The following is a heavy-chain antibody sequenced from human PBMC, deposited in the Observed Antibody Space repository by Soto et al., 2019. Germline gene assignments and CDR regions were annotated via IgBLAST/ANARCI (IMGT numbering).Heavy chain of an antibody. CDR1: GFTFRSYT. CDR2: ISGSGGKA. Sequence: GGSLRLSXAASGFTFRSYTMLWVRQSPQKGLEWVSAISGSGGKAYYADSVKGRFTISRDNSKNALFLQMNSVTADDTAIYYCVKDDCTAGSCYTWGQGTPVTVSS. V-gene: IGHV3-23*01. D-gene: IGHD2-8*02. CDR3: VKDDCTAGSCYT. J-gene: IGHJ5*02.